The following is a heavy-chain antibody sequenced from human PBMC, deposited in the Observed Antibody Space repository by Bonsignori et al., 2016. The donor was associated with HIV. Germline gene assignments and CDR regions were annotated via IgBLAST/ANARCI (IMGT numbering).Heavy chain of an antibody. CDR3: ARDPARGDFWSGYPDGIDI. CDR2: IIPIFGTA. J-gene: IGHJ3*02. Sequence: WVRQAPGQGLEWMGGIIPIFGTANYAQKFQGRVTITADESTSTAYMELSSLRSEDTAVYYCARDPARGDFWSGYPDGIDIWGQGTMVTVSS. D-gene: IGHD3-3*01. V-gene: IGHV1-69*01.